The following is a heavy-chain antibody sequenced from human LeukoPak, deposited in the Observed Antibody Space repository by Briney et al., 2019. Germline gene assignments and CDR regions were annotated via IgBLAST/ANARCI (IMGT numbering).Heavy chain of an antibody. J-gene: IGHJ4*02. D-gene: IGHD6-13*01. CDR3: AVPSTRGIAAAVDY. CDR1: GYIFTSYW. CDR2: IDPTDSYT. Sequence: GKSLKISCKGSGYIFTSYWITWVRQMPGKGLEWMGMIDPTDSYTNYSPSFQGQVTISADKSISTAYLQWSSLKASDTAMYYCAVPSTRGIAAAVDYWGQGTLVTASS. V-gene: IGHV5-10-1*04.